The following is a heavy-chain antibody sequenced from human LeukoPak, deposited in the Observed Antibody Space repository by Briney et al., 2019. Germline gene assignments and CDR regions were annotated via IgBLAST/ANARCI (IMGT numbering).Heavy chain of an antibody. V-gene: IGHV3-21*01. J-gene: IGHJ4*02. CDR3: ARDCPGYFDC. CDR1: GFTFSIYS. CDR2: ISRDSSYI. Sequence: GGSLRLSCVASGFTFSIYSMDWVRQAPGKGPEWVSSISRDSSYIYYADSVKGRFTISRDNAKNSVYLQMNSLRAEDTAVYYCARDCPGYFDCWGQGTLVTVSS. D-gene: IGHD3-10*02.